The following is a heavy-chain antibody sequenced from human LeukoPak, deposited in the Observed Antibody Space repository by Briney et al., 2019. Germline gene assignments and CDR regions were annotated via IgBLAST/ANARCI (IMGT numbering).Heavy chain of an antibody. CDR3: ASLLGGRPSTIAARPLYYYYYMDA. Sequence: SETLSLTCAVYGGSFSGYFWSWIRQPPGKGLEWIGEINHSGSTNYNPSLKSRVTISVDTSKNQFSLKLSSVTAADTAVYYCASLLGGRPSTIAARPLYYYYYMDAWGKGTTVTVSS. J-gene: IGHJ6*03. V-gene: IGHV4-34*01. D-gene: IGHD6-6*01. CDR2: INHSGST. CDR1: GGSFSGYF.